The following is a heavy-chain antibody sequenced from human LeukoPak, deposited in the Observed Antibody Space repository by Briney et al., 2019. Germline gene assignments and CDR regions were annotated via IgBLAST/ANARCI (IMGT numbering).Heavy chain of an antibody. CDR3: ARARFREFDFDY. CDR2: ISAYNGNT. D-gene: IGHD3-10*01. J-gene: IGHJ4*02. V-gene: IGHV1-18*01. Sequence: ASAKVSCKASGYTFTSYGISWVRQPPGQGLEWMGWISAYNGNTNYAQKLQGRVTMTTDTSTSTAYMELRSLRSDDTAVYYCARARFREFDFDYWGQGTLVTVSS. CDR1: GYTFTSYG.